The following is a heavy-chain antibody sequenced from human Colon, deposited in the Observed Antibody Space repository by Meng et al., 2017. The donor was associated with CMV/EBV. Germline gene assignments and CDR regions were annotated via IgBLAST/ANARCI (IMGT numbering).Heavy chain of an antibody. CDR3: SNGLLGVQGH. Sequence: QVGWWGSGGGVVQPRGSLRLSCGASGFSFSESGIHWLRQAPGKGLEWVSFIDTTNHYYADSVKGRFTISRDDSKRMVYLQMNNLKTEDTAMYFCSNGLLGVQGHWGQGTLVTVSS. CDR2: IDTTNH. J-gene: IGHJ4*02. V-gene: IGHV3-30*02. D-gene: IGHD3-3*01. CDR1: GFSFSESG.